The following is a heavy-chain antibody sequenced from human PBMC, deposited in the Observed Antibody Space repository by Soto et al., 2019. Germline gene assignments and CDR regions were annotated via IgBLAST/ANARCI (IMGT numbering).Heavy chain of an antibody. V-gene: IGHV3-23*01. Sequence: EVRLLESGGGLVQPGGSLRLSCAASGFTFSSYAMSWVRQAPGKGLEWVSAISGSGGNTYYADSVKGRFTISRDNSKNTLYLQMNSLRAEDTAVYYCAKADSSGLAGYFDYWGQGTLVTVSS. CDR2: ISGSGGNT. CDR1: GFTFSSYA. J-gene: IGHJ4*02. CDR3: AKADSSGLAGYFDY. D-gene: IGHD6-19*01.